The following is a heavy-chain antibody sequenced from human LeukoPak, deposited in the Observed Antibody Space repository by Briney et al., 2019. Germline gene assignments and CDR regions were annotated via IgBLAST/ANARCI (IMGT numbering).Heavy chain of an antibody. V-gene: IGHV4-34*01. CDR3: ARGGDDILTGYYIREEGDAFDI. D-gene: IGHD3-9*01. Sequence: SETLSLTCAVYGGSFSGYYWSWIRQPPGKGLEWIGEINHSGSTNYNPSLKSQVTISVDTSKNQFSLKLSSVTAADTAVYYCARGGDDILTGYYIREEGDAFDIWGQGTMVTVSS. J-gene: IGHJ3*02. CDR1: GGSFSGYY. CDR2: INHSGST.